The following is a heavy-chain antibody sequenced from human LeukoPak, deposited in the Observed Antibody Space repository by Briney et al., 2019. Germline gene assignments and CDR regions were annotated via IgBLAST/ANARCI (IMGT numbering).Heavy chain of an antibody. CDR1: GYTFTGYY. V-gene: IGHV1-2*02. CDR3: VRGGYIYGSDY. J-gene: IGHJ4*02. D-gene: IGHD5-18*01. Sequence: ASVKVSCKASGYTFTGYYMNWVRQAPGQGLEWMGWINPNSGGTNYAQKFQGRVTMTRDTSISTAYMGLSGLRSDDTAVYYCVRGGYIYGSDYWGQGTLVTVSS. CDR2: INPNSGGT.